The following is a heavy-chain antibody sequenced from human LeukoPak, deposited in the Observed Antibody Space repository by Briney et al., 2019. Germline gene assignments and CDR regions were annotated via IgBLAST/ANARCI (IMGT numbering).Heavy chain of an antibody. Sequence: GASVKVYCKASGYTFTNYAMHWVRQAPGQRLEWMGWINAGNDNTKYSQKFQGRVTITRDTSASTVYMELSSLRSEDTAVYYCTRGLLWFGELSPPGYWGQGTLITVSS. CDR3: TRGLLWFGELSPPGY. V-gene: IGHV1-3*01. CDR1: GYTFTNYA. D-gene: IGHD3-10*01. J-gene: IGHJ4*02. CDR2: INAGNDNT.